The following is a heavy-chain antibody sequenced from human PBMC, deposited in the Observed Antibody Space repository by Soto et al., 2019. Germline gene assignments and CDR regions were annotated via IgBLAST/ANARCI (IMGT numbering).Heavy chain of an antibody. Sequence: QVQLVQSGAEVKKPGSSVKVSCKASGGTFSSYAISWVRQAPGQGLEWMGGIIPIFGTANYAQKFQGRVTITADESTSTASMEVSSLRSEDTVVYYCATEVMVGGVLSVFDYWGQGTLVTVYS. V-gene: IGHV1-69*01. CDR1: GGTFSSYA. CDR2: IIPIFGTA. CDR3: ATEVMVGGVLSVFDY. J-gene: IGHJ4*02. D-gene: IGHD3-10*01.